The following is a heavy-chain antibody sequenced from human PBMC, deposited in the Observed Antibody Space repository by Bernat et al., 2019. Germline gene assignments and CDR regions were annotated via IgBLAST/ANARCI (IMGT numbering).Heavy chain of an antibody. CDR2: INHSGST. Sequence: QVQLQQWGAGLLKPSETLSLTCAVYGGSFSGYYWSWIRQPPGKGLEWIGEINHSGSTNYNPSPKSRVTISVDTSKNQFSLKLSSVTAADTAVYYCAIRYFDWLLRRADAFDIWGQGTMVTVSS. D-gene: IGHD3-9*01. CDR3: AIRYFDWLLRRADAFDI. V-gene: IGHV4-34*01. CDR1: GGSFSGYY. J-gene: IGHJ3*02.